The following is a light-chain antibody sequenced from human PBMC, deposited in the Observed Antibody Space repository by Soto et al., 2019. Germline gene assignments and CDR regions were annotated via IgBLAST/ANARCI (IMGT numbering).Light chain of an antibody. CDR2: DAS. Sequence: DIQMTQSPSSLSASVGDRVTITCQASQDISNYLNWYQQKPGKAPKLLIYDASNLETGVPSRFSGSGSATDFTFTISSLQPEDIATYYCQQYDNSLYTFGQGTKLEIK. CDR3: QQYDNSLYT. CDR1: QDISNY. V-gene: IGKV1-33*01. J-gene: IGKJ2*01.